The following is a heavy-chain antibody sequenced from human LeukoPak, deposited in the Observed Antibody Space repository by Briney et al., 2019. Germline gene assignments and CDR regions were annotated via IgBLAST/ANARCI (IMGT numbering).Heavy chain of an antibody. CDR3: AKDIFWAAGTFGAFDI. J-gene: IGHJ3*02. D-gene: IGHD6-13*01. CDR1: GFTFDDYA. CDR2: ISWNSGSI. V-gene: IGHV3-9*01. Sequence: PGGSLRLSCAASGFTFDDYAMHWVRQAPGKGLEWVSGISWNSGSIGYADSVKGRLTISRDNAKNSLYLQMNSLRAEDTALYYCAKDIFWAAGTFGAFDIWGQGTMVTVSS.